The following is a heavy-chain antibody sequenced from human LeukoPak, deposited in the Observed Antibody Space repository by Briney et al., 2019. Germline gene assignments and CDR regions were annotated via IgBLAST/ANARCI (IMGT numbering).Heavy chain of an antibody. CDR1: GGSISSGSYY. CDR2: IYTSGST. CDR3: ARMPVDWCGGNMYYFDY. V-gene: IGHV4-61*02. J-gene: IGHJ4*02. D-gene: IGHD4-23*01. Sequence: PSQTLSLTCTVSGGSISSGSYYWSWIRQPAGKGLEWIGRIYTSGSTNYNPSLKSRVTISVDTSKNQFSLKLSSVTAADTAVYYCARMPVDWCGGNMYYFDYRGQGTLVTVSS.